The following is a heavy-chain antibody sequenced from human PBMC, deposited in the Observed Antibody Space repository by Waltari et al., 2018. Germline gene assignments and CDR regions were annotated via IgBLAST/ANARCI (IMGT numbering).Heavy chain of an antibody. J-gene: IGHJ6*02. V-gene: IGHV4-34*01. CDR2: INHSGST. CDR1: GGSFSGYY. Sequence: QVQLQQWGAGLLKPSETLSLTCAVYGGSFSGYYWSWIRQPPGKGLEWIGEINHSGSTNYNPARKSRVTISVDTSKNQFSLKLSSVTAADTAVYYCARGGGDIVVVPAALRYYYYGMDVWGQGTTVTVSS. CDR3: ARGGGDIVVVPAALRYYYYGMDV. D-gene: IGHD2-2*01.